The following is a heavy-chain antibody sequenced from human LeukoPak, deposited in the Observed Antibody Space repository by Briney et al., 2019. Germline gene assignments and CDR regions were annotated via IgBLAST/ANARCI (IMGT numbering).Heavy chain of an antibody. CDR1: GGSISSYY. D-gene: IGHD3-16*02. V-gene: IGHV4-59*01. CDR3: ATYYDYIWGSYRYNLGAFDI. J-gene: IGHJ3*02. Sequence: SETLSLTCTVSGGSISSYYWSWIRQPPGKGLEWIGYIYYSGSTNYNPSLKSRVTISVDTSKNQFSLKLSSVTAADTAAYYCATYYDYIWGSYRYNLGAFDIWGQGTMVTVSS. CDR2: IYYSGST.